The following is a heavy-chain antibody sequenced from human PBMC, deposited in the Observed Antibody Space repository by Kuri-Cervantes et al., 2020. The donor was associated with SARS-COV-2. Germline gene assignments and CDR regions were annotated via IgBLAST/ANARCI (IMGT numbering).Heavy chain of an antibody. CDR3: AKVLRPSDEGFDY. CDR2: ISSDGNNR. CDR1: GFSFSSLP. V-gene: IGHV3-30*18. Sequence: GESLKISCAASGFSFSSLPMHWVRHAPGKGLQWVARISSDGNNRYHVDFVKGRFTISRDNSKNTLYLQMNSLRAEDTAVYYCAKVLRPSDEGFDYWGQGTLVTVSS. D-gene: IGHD1-26*01. J-gene: IGHJ4*02.